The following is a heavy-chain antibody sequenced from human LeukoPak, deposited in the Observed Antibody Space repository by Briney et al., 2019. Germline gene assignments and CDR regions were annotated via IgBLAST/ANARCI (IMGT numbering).Heavy chain of an antibody. D-gene: IGHD2-2*01. J-gene: IGHJ4*02. V-gene: IGHV3-66*01. CDR1: GLIASGDY. Sequence: PGGSLRLSCAASGLIASGDYMSWVRQAPGKGLEWVSVIYSGGATYYADSVKGRSTISRDNSKNTWYLQMNSLRAEDTAVYYCARASSDGVVPAATSFDCWGQGTLVTVSS. CDR2: IYSGGAT. CDR3: ARASSDGVVPAATSFDC.